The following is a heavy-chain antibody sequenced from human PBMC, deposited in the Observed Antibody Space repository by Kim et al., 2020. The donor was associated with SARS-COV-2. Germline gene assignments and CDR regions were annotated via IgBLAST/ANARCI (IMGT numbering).Heavy chain of an antibody. D-gene: IGHD3-10*01. J-gene: IGHJ6*02. Sequence: AQKFQDRVTITRDTSTSTVYMELYSLRSDDTAVYYCARDSYGSGYYYGMDVWGQGTTVTVSS. CDR3: ARDSYGSGYYYGMDV. V-gene: IGHV1-46*01.